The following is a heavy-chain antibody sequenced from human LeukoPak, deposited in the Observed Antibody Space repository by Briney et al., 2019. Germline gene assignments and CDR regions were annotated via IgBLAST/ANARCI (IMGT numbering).Heavy chain of an antibody. CDR2: ISSSGGST. J-gene: IGHJ3*02. CDR3: AVSEYYGSGSYSTDAFDI. D-gene: IGHD3-10*01. Sequence: GGSLRLSCAASGFTFSSYAMHWVRQAPGKGLEYVSAISSSGGSTYYANSVKGRFTISRDNSKNTLYLQMGSLRAEDMAVYYCAVSEYYGSGSYSTDAFDIWGQGTMVTVSS. V-gene: IGHV3-64*01. CDR1: GFTFSSYA.